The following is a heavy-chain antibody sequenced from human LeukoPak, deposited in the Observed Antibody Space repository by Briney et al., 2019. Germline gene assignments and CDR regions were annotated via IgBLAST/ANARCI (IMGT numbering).Heavy chain of an antibody. CDR2: IYYSGST. Sequence: SETLSLTCTVSGGSISGSSYYWGWIRQPPGKGLEWIGSIYYSGSTYYNPSLKSRVTLSVDTSKNQFSLKLSSVTAADTAVYYCARKGSIRRGYSSSLESWGQGTLVTVSS. J-gene: IGHJ4*02. CDR3: ARKGSIRRGYSSSLES. V-gene: IGHV4-39*01. CDR1: GGSISGSSYY. D-gene: IGHD6-13*01.